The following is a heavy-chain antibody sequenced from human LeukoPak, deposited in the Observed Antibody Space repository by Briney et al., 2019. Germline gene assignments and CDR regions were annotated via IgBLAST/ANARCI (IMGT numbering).Heavy chain of an antibody. CDR3: ARVRVYGAYYFDY. CDR2: ITSSTSYI. J-gene: IGHJ4*02. CDR1: GFTFSTYN. V-gene: IGHV3-21*01. D-gene: IGHD4-17*01. Sequence: GGSLRLSCAASGFTFSTYNMNRVRQAPGKGLEWVSSITSSTSYIYYADSVKGRFTISRDNAKNSLYLQMNSLRAEDTAVYYCARVRVYGAYYFDYWGQGTLVTVSS.